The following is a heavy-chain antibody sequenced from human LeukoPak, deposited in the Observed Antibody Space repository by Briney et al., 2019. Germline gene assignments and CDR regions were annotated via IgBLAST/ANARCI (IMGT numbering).Heavy chain of an antibody. D-gene: IGHD2-15*01. CDR2: IWYDGSNK. CDR3: ARWSYSFRRGYFDY. CDR1: GFTFSSYG. Sequence: GGSLRLSCAASGFTFSSYGMHWVRQAPGKGLEWVAVIWYDGSNKYNADSVKGRFTISRDNSKNTLYLQMNSLRAEDTAVYYCARWSYSFRRGYFDYWGQGTLVTVSS. J-gene: IGHJ4*02. V-gene: IGHV3-33*01.